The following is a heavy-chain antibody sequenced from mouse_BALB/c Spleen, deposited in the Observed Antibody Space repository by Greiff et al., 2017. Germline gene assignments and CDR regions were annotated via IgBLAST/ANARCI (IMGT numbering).Heavy chain of an antibody. Sequence: EVQLQQSGPELVKPGASVKMSCKASGYTFTSYVMHWVKQKPGQGLEWIGYINPYNDGTKYNEKFKGKATLTSDKSSSTAYMELSSLTSEDSAVYYCAREHYYGSSYWFAYWGQGTLVTVSA. CDR1: GYTFTSYV. D-gene: IGHD1-1*01. V-gene: IGHV1-14*01. CDR3: AREHYYGSSYWFAY. CDR2: INPYNDGT. J-gene: IGHJ3*01.